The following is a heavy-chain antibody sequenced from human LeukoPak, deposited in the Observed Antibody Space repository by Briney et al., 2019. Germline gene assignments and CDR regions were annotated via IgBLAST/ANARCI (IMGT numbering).Heavy chain of an antibody. CDR1: GFTIGNNG. CDR2: ISGSGGST. J-gene: IGHJ6*02. CDR3: AKATINYYDISGSDGMDV. V-gene: IGHV3-23*01. D-gene: IGHD3-22*01. Sequence: GGSLRLSRAASGFTIGNNGLSWVRQAPGKGLEWVSAISGSGGSTYYADSVKGRFTISRDNSKNTLYLQMNSLRAEDTAVYYCAKATINYYDISGSDGMDVWGQGTTVTVSS.